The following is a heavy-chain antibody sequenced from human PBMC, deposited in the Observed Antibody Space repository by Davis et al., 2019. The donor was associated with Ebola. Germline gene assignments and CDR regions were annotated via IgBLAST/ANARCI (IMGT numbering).Heavy chain of an antibody. J-gene: IGHJ4*02. V-gene: IGHV5-51*01. CDR3: ARHASGAGYFDY. Sequence: GESLKISCQASGYSFADYWIGWLRQMPGKGLDWMGIIYPRDSDTRYSPSFQGQVTISADKSISTAYLQWSSLKASDTAMYYCARHASGAGYFDYWGQGTLVTVSS. CDR1: GYSFADYW. CDR2: IYPRDSDT. D-gene: IGHD1-26*01.